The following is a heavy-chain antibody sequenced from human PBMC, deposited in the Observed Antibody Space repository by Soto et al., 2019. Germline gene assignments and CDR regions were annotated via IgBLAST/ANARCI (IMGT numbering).Heavy chain of an antibody. D-gene: IGHD5-12*01. CDR1: GGSISSYY. J-gene: IGHJ3*02. CDR2: IYYSGST. CDR3: AREGGMATTFDI. Sequence: ETLSLTCTVSGGSISSYYWSWIRQPPGKGLEWIGYIYYSGSTNYNPSLKSRVTISVDTSKNQFSLKLSSVTAADTAVYYCAREGGMATTFDIWGQGTMVTVSS. V-gene: IGHV4-59*01.